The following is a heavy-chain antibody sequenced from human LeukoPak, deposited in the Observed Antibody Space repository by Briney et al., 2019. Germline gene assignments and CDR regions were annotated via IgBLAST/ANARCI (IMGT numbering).Heavy chain of an antibody. V-gene: IGHV1-46*01. D-gene: IGHD3-10*01. Sequence: ASVKVSCKASGYTFTSCYMHWVRQAPGQGLEWMGIINPSGGSTSYAQKFQGRVTMTRDMSTSTVYMELSSLRSEDTAVYYCARSFLWFGELFSEGFDYWGQGTLVTVSS. CDR3: ARSFLWFGELFSEGFDY. J-gene: IGHJ4*02. CDR2: INPSGGST. CDR1: GYTFTSCY.